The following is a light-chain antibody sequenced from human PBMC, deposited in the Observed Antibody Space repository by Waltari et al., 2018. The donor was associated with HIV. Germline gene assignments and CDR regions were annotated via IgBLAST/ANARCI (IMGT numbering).Light chain of an antibody. CDR3: QQYYSYPYT. CDR2: KAS. CDR1: QSISSW. J-gene: IGKJ2*01. V-gene: IGKV1-5*03. Sequence: DIQMTQSPSALSASVGDRVTITCRASQSISSWLAWYQQKPGKAPKVLMYKASSLESGVPSRFSGSGSGTEVTLTISSLQPDDFATYYCQQYYSYPYTFGQGTKLEIK.